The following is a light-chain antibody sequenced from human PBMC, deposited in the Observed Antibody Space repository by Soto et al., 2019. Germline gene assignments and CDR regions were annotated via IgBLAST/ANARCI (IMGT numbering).Light chain of an antibody. Sequence: EIVLTQSPATLSLSPGERATLSCRASQSVSSYLAWYQQKPGQAPRLLIYDASNRVTGIPARFSGSGSGTVFTLTISSLEPEDVAVYYCQQRSNWPPYTFGQGTKLEIK. V-gene: IGKV3-11*01. CDR3: QQRSNWPPYT. CDR2: DAS. CDR1: QSVSSY. J-gene: IGKJ2*01.